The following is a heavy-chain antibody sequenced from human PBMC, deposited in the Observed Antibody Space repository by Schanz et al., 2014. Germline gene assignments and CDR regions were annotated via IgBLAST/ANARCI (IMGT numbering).Heavy chain of an antibody. V-gene: IGHV1-18*01. D-gene: IGHD6-6*01. CDR1: GYTLKNYG. Sequence: QAQLMQSGPELKRPGASVKVSCTASGYTLKNYGISWVRQAPGLGLEWMGWISDYNGNTNYTQKFQGRVTMTIDPYTSTAYMELRSLRSDDTAVFYCARDQSPYTNSSDVRYFDYWGQGSLXTVSS. J-gene: IGHJ4*02. CDR2: ISDYNGNT. CDR3: ARDQSPYTNSSDVRYFDY.